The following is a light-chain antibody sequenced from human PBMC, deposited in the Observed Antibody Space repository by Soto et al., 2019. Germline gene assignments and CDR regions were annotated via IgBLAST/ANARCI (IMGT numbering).Light chain of an antibody. V-gene: IGKV3-15*01. CDR2: GAS. CDR3: QQYNNWPPYT. J-gene: IGKJ2*01. Sequence: DIVMTQSPSTLSVSPGERATISCRASKSVSSNLAWYQQKPGQAPRRLIYGASTRATGIPARFSSSGSGTEFTLTISSLQYEDFAVYYCQQYNNWPPYTFGQGTKLEIK. CDR1: KSVSSN.